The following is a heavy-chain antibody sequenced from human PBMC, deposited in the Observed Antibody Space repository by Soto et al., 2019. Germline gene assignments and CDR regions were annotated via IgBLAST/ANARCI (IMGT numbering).Heavy chain of an antibody. V-gene: IGHV4-30-2*01. CDR2: IHVTGYT. CDR3: ARGGALRPYAQVPLAW. J-gene: IGHJ4*02. Sequence: TLSLTCSVSGDSITSGSYSWSWIRQAPGKGLEWIGNIHVTGYTSFSPSLKRRLSMSVDTSQNQFSLYLNSVTAADTAVYYGARGGALRPYAQVPLAWRGQGVLVSLS. CDR1: GDSITSGSYS. D-gene: IGHD3-16*01.